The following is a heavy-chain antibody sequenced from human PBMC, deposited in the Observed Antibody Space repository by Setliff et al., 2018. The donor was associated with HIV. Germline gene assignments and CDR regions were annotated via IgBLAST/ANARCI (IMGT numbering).Heavy chain of an antibody. V-gene: IGHV1-69*05. CDR2: IIPMFGTG. D-gene: IGHD6-13*01. J-gene: IGHJ6*02. Sequence: SVKVSCKASEGTFSSYGISWVRQAPGQGLEWMGGIIPMFGTGFYAQKFRDRVTITTDENRSTAYMELNSLRPEDTGVFYCARVGHSSSYHYYGMDVWGQGTTVTVSS. CDR1: EGTFSSYG. CDR3: ARVGHSSSYHYYGMDV.